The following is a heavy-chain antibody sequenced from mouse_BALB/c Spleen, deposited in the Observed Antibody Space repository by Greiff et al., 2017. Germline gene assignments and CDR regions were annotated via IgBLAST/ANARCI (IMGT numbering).Heavy chain of an antibody. CDR3: ARGGELLFYFDY. CDR2: ISYSGST. CDR1: GYSITSDYA. Sequence: EVKLVESGPGLVKPSQSLSLTCTVTGYSITSDYAWNWIRQFPGNKLEWMGYISYSGSTSYNPSLKSRISITRDTSKNQFFLQLNSVTTEDTATYYCARGGELLFYFDYWGQGTTLTVSS. D-gene: IGHD6-5*01. J-gene: IGHJ2*01. V-gene: IGHV3-2*02.